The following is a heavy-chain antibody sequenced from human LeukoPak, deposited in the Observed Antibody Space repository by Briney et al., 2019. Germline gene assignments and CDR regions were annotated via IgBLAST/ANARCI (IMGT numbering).Heavy chain of an antibody. D-gene: IGHD6-19*01. CDR3: TTDTPTDKIRSGWCDRCWTY. CDR1: GFTFSNAW. CDR2: IKSKTDGGTT. J-gene: IGHJ4*02. Sequence: GGSLRLSCAASGFTFSNAWMSWVRQAPGKGLEWVGRIKSKTDGGTTDYAAPVKGRFTISRDDSKNTLYLQMNSLKTEDTAVYYCTTDTPTDKIRSGWCDRCWTYWGQGTLVTVSS. V-gene: IGHV3-15*01.